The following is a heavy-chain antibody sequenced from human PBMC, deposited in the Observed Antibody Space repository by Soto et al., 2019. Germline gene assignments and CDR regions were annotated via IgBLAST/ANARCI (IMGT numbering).Heavy chain of an antibody. V-gene: IGHV4-39*01. CDR3: ARHLEMATTNGFDY. CDR2: IYYSGST. D-gene: IGHD1-1*01. CDR1: GGSISSNNYY. J-gene: IGHJ4*02. Sequence: QLQLQESGPGLVKPSETLSLTCSVSGGSISSNNYYWGWIRQPPGKGLEWIGSIYYSGSTYYNPSLKSRVTISVDTSKNQFSLKVSSVTAADTAVYYCARHLEMATTNGFDYWGQGTLVTFSS.